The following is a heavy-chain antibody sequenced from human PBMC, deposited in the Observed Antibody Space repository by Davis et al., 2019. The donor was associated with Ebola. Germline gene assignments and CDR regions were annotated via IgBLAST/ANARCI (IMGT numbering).Heavy chain of an antibody. CDR3: ARVISDSSGYYPYYYYYMDV. J-gene: IGHJ6*03. CDR2: IIPIFGTA. CDR1: GYTFTSYG. Sequence: SVKVSCKASGYTFTSYGISWVRQAPGQGLEWMGGIIPIFGTANYAQKFQGRVTITADESTSTAYMELSSLRSEDTAVYYCARVISDSSGYYPYYYYYMDVWGKGTTVTVSS. D-gene: IGHD3-22*01. V-gene: IGHV1-69*13.